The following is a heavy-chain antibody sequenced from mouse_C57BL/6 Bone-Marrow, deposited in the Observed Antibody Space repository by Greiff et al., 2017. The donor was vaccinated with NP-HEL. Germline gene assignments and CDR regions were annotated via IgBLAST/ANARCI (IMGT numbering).Heavy chain of an antibody. Sequence: GAELARPGASVKLSCKASGYTFTSYGISWVKQSTGQGLEWIGEIYPRCGTTYYNEKFKGKATLTADKSSSTAYMELRSLTSEDSAVYFCARSYYGSSYPDYWGQGTTLTVSS. D-gene: IGHD1-1*01. CDR2: IYPRCGTT. V-gene: IGHV1-81*01. J-gene: IGHJ2*01. CDR3: ARSYYGSSYPDY. CDR1: GYTFTSYG.